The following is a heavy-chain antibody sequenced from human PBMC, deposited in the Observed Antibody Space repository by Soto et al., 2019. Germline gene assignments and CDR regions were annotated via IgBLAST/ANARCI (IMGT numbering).Heavy chain of an antibody. D-gene: IGHD3-22*01. J-gene: IGHJ4*02. CDR3: ARKDPNYYDSSGYSPYFDY. CDR2: IYYSGST. CDR1: GGSISSGGYY. V-gene: IGHV4-31*03. Sequence: SSETLSLTCTVSGGSISSGGYYWSWIRQHPGKGLEWIGYIYYSGSTYYNPSLKSRVTISVDTSKNQFSLKLSSVTAADTAVYYCARKDPNYYDSSGYSPYFDYWGQGTLVTVSS.